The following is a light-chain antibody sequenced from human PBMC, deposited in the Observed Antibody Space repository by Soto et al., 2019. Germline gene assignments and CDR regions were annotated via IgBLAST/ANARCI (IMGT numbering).Light chain of an antibody. CDR1: QSVSTT. CDR3: QQYNDWPRT. CDR2: GAS. J-gene: IGKJ1*01. V-gene: IGKV3-15*01. Sequence: EIVMTQSPATLSVSPGERATLSCRARQSVSTTLAWYQQKPGQAPRLLIYGASTRASGIPARFSGSGSGTEFTLTISNLQSEDFAIYHCQQYNDWPRTFGQGTKVEVK.